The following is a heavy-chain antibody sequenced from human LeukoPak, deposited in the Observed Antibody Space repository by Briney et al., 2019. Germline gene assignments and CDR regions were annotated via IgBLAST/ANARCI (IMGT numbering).Heavy chain of an antibody. J-gene: IGHJ4*02. Sequence: ASVKVSCKASGYTFTSYDINWVRQATGQGLEWMGWMNPNSGNTGYAQKFQGRVTMTRNTSISTAYMELSSLRSEDTAAYYCARGRGLRWPFDYWGQGTLVTVSS. CDR2: MNPNSGNT. D-gene: IGHD4-23*01. V-gene: IGHV1-8*01. CDR3: ARGRGLRWPFDY. CDR1: GYTFTSYD.